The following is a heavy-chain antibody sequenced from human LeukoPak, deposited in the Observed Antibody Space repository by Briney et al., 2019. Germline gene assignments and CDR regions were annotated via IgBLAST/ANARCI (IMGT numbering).Heavy chain of an antibody. Sequence: SQTLSLTRTVSGVSIANGGYYWRWIRQHPGKGLEWVGRIYTSRSTNYNPSLKSRVTMSVDTSKNQFSLKLSSVTAADTAVYYCARDCSSTSCYAGPYYYYGMDVWGQGTTVTVSS. CDR1: GVSIANGGYY. CDR3: ARDCSSTSCYAGPYYYYGMDV. CDR2: IYTSRST. D-gene: IGHD2-2*01. J-gene: IGHJ6*02. V-gene: IGHV4-61*02.